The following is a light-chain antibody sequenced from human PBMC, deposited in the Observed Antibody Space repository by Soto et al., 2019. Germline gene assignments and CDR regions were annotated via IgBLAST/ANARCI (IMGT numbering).Light chain of an antibody. V-gene: IGKV3-11*01. Sequence: EIVLTQSPATLSLSPGEGATLSCRASQSISSYLAWYQQKPGQAPRLLIYDASSRATGIPARFRGSGSGTDFTLTISSLEPEDFAVYYCQQRSASPPWTFGHGTKVEIK. J-gene: IGKJ1*01. CDR2: DAS. CDR1: QSISSY. CDR3: QQRSASPPWT.